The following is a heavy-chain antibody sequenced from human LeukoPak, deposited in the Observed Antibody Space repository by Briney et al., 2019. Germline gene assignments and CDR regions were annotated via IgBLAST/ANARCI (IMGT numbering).Heavy chain of an antibody. D-gene: IGHD7-27*01. Sequence: GGSLRLSCAASGFRLRTYWMSWVRQAPGKGLEWVANIKQDGSENYYVDSVKGRFTISRDNAKNSLYLQMNSLGAEDTAVYYCGRGHWGLDYWGQGALVTVSS. CDR2: IKQDGSEN. V-gene: IGHV3-7*01. CDR1: GFRLRTYW. J-gene: IGHJ4*02. CDR3: GRGHWGLDY.